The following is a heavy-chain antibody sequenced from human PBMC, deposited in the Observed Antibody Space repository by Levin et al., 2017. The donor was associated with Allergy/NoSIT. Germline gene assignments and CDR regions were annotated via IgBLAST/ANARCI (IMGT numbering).Heavy chain of an antibody. Sequence: GGSLRLSCAASGFTFSGSAMHWVRQASGKGLEWVGRIRSKANSYATAYAASVKGRFTISRDDSKNTAYLQMNSLKTEDTAVYYCTSSPRRWLPNYWGQGTLVTVSS. CDR1: GFTFSGSA. D-gene: IGHD6-19*01. V-gene: IGHV3-73*01. CDR3: TSSPRRWLPNY. J-gene: IGHJ4*02. CDR2: IRSKANSYAT.